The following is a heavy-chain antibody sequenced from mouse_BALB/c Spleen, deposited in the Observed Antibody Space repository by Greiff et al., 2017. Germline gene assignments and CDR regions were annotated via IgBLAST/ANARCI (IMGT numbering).Heavy chain of an antibody. D-gene: IGHD2-3*01. Sequence: VMLVESAAELARPGASVKMSCKASGYTFTSYTMHWVKQRPGQGLEWIGYINPSSGYTEYNQKFKDKTTLTADKSSSTAYMQLSSLTSEDSAVYYCARSFDGYYRYYFDYWGQGTTLTVSS. J-gene: IGHJ2*01. CDR3: ARSFDGYYRYYFDY. V-gene: IGHV1-4*02. CDR2: INPSSGYT. CDR1: GYTFTSYT.